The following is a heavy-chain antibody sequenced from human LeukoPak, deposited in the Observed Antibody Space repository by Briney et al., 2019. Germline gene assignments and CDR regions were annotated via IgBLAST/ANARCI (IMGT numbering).Heavy chain of an antibody. J-gene: IGHJ4*02. V-gene: IGHV4-59*01. CDR2: IYHSGST. D-gene: IGHD6-6*01. CDR1: GASITTYY. Sequence: SETLSLTCTVSGASITTYYWTWIPQPPGKGLEWIGYIYHSGSTNYNTSLKSRVTISLDTSRNQFSLRLSSVTAADTAVYFCAREYSTSSEGDYFDYWGQGSLVTVSS. CDR3: AREYSTSSEGDYFDY.